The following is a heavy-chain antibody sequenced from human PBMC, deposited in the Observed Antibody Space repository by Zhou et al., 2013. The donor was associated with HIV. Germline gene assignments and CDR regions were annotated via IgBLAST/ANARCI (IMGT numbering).Heavy chain of an antibody. CDR3: ARHVGLGTLYYFDY. Sequence: QVHLAQSGAEVKKPGASVKVSCKVSGYTLSEVSIHWVRQAPGEGLEWVGRFDGDSGDSVHSQKFQGRISMTADTSTDTAYMELRGLRGDDTAVYYCARHVGLGTLYYFDYWGQGTLVTVSS. CDR1: GYTLSEVS. CDR2: FDGDSGDS. J-gene: IGHJ4*02. V-gene: IGHV1-24*01. D-gene: IGHD7-27*01.